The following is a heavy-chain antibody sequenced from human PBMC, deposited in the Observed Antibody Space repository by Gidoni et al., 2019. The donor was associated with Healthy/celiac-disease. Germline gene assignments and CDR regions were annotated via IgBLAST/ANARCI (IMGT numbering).Heavy chain of an antibody. Sequence: QVQLVQSGAEVKKPGSSVKVSCTASGCTFISYAISWVRQAPGQGLEWMGGIIPIFGTANYAQKFQGRVTITADESTSTAYMELSSLRSEDTAVYYCAYCSSTSCYKDDAFDIWGQGTMVTVSS. D-gene: IGHD2-2*02. CDR3: AYCSSTSCYKDDAFDI. CDR1: GCTFISYA. CDR2: IIPIFGTA. V-gene: IGHV1-69*01. J-gene: IGHJ3*02.